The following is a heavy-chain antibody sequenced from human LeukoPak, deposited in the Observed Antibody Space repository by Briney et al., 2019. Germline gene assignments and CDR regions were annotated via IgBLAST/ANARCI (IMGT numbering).Heavy chain of an antibody. J-gene: IGHJ5*02. CDR3: ARALAEAAGTFDP. CDR2: IYYSGST. CDR1: GGSISSSSYY. V-gene: IGHV4-61*05. Sequence: SETLSLTCTVSGGSISSSSYYWGWIRQPPGKGLEWIGYIYYSGSTNYNPSLKSRVTISVDTSKNQFSLKLSSVTAADTAVYYCARALAEAAGTFDPWGQGTLVTVSS. D-gene: IGHD6-13*01.